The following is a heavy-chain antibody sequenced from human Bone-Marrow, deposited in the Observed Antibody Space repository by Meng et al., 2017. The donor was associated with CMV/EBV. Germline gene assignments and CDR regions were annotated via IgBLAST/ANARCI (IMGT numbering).Heavy chain of an antibody. Sequence: ASVKVSCKASGYTFPSYAISWVRQAPGQGLEWMGWISAYNGNTKFAQNLQGRVTMTRDTSTSTAHMELRSLRSDDTAVYYCASHGSMQPNYAMDVWGQGTTVTVSS. J-gene: IGHJ6*02. CDR2: ISAYNGNT. V-gene: IGHV1-18*01. CDR1: GYTFPSYA. D-gene: IGHD6-13*01. CDR3: ASHGSMQPNYAMDV.